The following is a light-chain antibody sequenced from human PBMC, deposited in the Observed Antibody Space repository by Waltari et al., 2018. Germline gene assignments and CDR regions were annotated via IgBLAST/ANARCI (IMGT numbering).Light chain of an antibody. J-gene: IGLJ1*01. Sequence: QSALTQPASVSGSPGQSITISCTGTSSDVGGYNYVSWYQQHPGKAPKYMIYDVSNRPSGVSNRFSGSKSGNTASLTISGLQAEDEADYYCSSYTTSTTRGVFGTGTKVTVL. V-gene: IGLV2-14*03. CDR3: SSYTTSTTRGV. CDR2: DVS. CDR1: SSDVGGYNY.